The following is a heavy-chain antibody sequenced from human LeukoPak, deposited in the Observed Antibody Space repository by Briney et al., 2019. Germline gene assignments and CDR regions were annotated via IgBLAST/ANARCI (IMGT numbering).Heavy chain of an antibody. CDR2: FYPEDGET. Sequence: ASVTVSCKVSGYTLTELSMHWVRQAPGKGLEGMGGFYPEDGETIYAQKFQGRVTMTEDTSTDTAYMELSSLRSEDTAVYYCATPPGLGSSQTNHYYYYYGMDVWGQGTTVTVSS. CDR3: ATPPGLGSSQTNHYYYYYGMDV. D-gene: IGHD2-21*01. J-gene: IGHJ6*02. V-gene: IGHV1-24*01. CDR1: GYTLTELS.